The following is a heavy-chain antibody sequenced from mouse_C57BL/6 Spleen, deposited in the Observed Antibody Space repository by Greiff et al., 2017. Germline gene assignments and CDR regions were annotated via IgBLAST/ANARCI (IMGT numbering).Heavy chain of an antibody. CDR3: ARPPITSVVAGGYFDY. CDR2: ISSGSSTI. J-gene: IGHJ2*01. V-gene: IGHV5-17*01. D-gene: IGHD1-1*01. CDR1: GFTFSDYG. Sequence: EVQRVESGGGLVKPGGSLKLSCAASGFTFSDYGMHWVRQAPEKGLEWVAYISSGSSTIYYADTVKGRFTISRDNAKNTLFLQMTSLKSEETAVYYCARPPITSVVAGGYFDYWGQGTTLTVSS.